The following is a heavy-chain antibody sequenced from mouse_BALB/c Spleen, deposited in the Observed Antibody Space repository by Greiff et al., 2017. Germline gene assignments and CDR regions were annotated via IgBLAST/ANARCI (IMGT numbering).Heavy chain of an antibody. D-gene: IGHD2-3*01. Sequence: QVQLQQSGAELAKPGASVKMSCKASGYTFTSYWMHWVKQRPGQGLEWIGYINPSTGYTEYNQKFKDKATLTADKSSSTAYMQLSSLTSEDSAVYYCARGLYAPFAYWGQGTLVTVSA. CDR2: INPSTGYT. CDR1: GYTFTSYW. CDR3: ARGLYAPFAY. J-gene: IGHJ3*01. V-gene: IGHV1-7*01.